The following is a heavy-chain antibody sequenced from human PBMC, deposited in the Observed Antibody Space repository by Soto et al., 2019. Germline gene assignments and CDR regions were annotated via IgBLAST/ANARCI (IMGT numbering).Heavy chain of an antibody. CDR1: GGSISSGGYS. J-gene: IGHJ4*02. CDR2: IYHSGST. D-gene: IGHD5-12*01. Sequence: QLQLQESGSGLVKPSQTLSLTCAVSGGSISSGGYSWSWIRQPPGKGLEWIGYIYHSGSTYHNPSLKRRGTRPAARSKSQFSPKLSSVTAADTAVYYCAAGGGLPRYYWGQGTLVTVSS. V-gene: IGHV4-30-2*01. CDR3: AAGGGLPRYY.